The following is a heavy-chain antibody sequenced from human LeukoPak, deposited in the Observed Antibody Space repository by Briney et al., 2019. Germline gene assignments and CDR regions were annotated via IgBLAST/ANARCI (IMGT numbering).Heavy chain of an antibody. J-gene: IGHJ6*02. CDR1: GFTFSSYS. CDR2: ISSSSSTI. Sequence: PGGSLRLSCAASGFTFSSYSMNWVRQAPGKGLEWVSYISSSSSTIYYADSVKGRFTISRDNAKNSLYLQMNSLRAEDTALYYCSKDTMVRSSYYYGMDVWGQGTTVTVSS. V-gene: IGHV3-48*04. D-gene: IGHD3-10*01. CDR3: SKDTMVRSSYYYGMDV.